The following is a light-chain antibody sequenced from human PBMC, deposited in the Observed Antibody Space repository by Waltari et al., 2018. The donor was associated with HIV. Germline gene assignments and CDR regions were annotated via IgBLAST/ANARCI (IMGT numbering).Light chain of an antibody. CDR1: QSVSINY. J-gene: IGKJ2*01. Sequence: EIVLTQSPGTLSLAPGDRATLSCTASQSVSINYIAWYQQKPGQAPRLLIYDASSRATGIPDRFSGSGSGTDFTLAISRLEPEDFAVYYCHQYGSFFTFGQGTKLEIK. CDR3: HQYGSFFT. CDR2: DAS. V-gene: IGKV3-20*01.